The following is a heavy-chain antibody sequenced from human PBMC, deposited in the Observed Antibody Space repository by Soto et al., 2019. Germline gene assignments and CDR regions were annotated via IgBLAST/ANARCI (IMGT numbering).Heavy chain of an antibody. D-gene: IGHD2-15*01. J-gene: IGHJ3*02. CDR3: ARGDLPPILDAFDI. Sequence: SQTLSLTCAISGDSVSSNSAAWNWIRQPPSRGLEWLGRTYYRSKWYNDYTVSVKSRITINPDISKNQFSLQLNSVTPEDRVVYYCARGDLPPILDAFDIWGQGTMVTVSS. CDR2: TYYRSKWYN. CDR1: GDSVSSNSAA. V-gene: IGHV6-1*01.